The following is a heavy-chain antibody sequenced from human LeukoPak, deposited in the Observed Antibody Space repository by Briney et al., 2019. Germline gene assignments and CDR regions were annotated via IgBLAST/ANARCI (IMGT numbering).Heavy chain of an antibody. D-gene: IGHD3-22*01. V-gene: IGHV3-11*01. CDR2: ISSSGSTI. J-gene: IGHJ3*02. CDR3: ARVGDSSGYYYRKGAFDI. Sequence: PGGSLRLSCAASGFTLSDYYMSWIRQAPGKGLEWVSYISSSGSTIYYADSVKGRFTISRDNAKNSLYLQMNSLRAEDTAVYYCARVGDSSGYYYRKGAFDIWGQGTMVTVSS. CDR1: GFTLSDYY.